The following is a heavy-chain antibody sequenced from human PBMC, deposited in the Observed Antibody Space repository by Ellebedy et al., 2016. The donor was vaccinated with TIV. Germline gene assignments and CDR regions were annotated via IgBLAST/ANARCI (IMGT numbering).Heavy chain of an antibody. CDR3: AKLIQHTDRGAVDI. D-gene: IGHD2-21*01. CDR2: ISSSSNYM. J-gene: IGHJ3*02. V-gene: IGHV3-21*01. Sequence: GESLKISCAASGFTFSSYSMNWVRQAPGKGLEWVSSISSSSNYMYYADSVKGRFTISRDNAKNSLYLQMNRLRAEDTAVYYCAKLIQHTDRGAVDIWGQGTMVTVSS. CDR1: GFTFSSYS.